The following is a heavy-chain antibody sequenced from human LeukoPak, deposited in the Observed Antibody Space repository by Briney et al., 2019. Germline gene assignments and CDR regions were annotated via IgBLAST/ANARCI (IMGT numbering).Heavy chain of an antibody. Sequence: GGSLRLSCAASGFTLSSYAMSWVRQAPGKGLEWVSVTSGSGGSTHYADSVKGRFTISRDNSKNTLYLQMNSLRAEDTAVYYCAKDLPRRYDSGSLYTLGMDVWGQGTTVTVSS. D-gene: IGHD3-10*01. CDR1: GFTLSSYA. J-gene: IGHJ6*02. CDR2: TSGSGGST. CDR3: AKDLPRRYDSGSLYTLGMDV. V-gene: IGHV3-23*01.